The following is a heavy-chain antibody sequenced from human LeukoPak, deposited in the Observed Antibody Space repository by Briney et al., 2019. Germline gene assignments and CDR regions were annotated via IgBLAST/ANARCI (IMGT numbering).Heavy chain of an antibody. Sequence: SETLSLTCSVSGGSISSSSSYWGWIRQPPGKGLEWIGSIYYSGSSFDNPALKSRVTISVDTSKNHFSLKLISVTAADTAVYYCARFATGGLYYFDYWGQGTLVTVSS. CDR3: ARFATGGLYYFDY. J-gene: IGHJ4*02. V-gene: IGHV4-39*02. CDR2: IYYSGSS. CDR1: GGSISSSSSY. D-gene: IGHD2-8*02.